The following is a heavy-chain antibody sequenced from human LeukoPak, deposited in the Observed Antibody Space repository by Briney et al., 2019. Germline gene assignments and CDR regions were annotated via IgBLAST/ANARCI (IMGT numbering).Heavy chain of an antibody. Sequence: SGPALLKPTQTLTLTCTFSGFSLSTCGMCVSWIRQPPGKALEWLSPIDWDDDKYYNTSLKTRLTISKDTSKNQVVLTMTNMDPVDTATYYCARIAAADLFYFDYWGQGTLVTVSS. CDR2: IDWDDDK. V-gene: IGHV2-70*01. CDR1: GFSLSTCGMC. D-gene: IGHD6-13*01. CDR3: ARIAAADLFYFDY. J-gene: IGHJ4*02.